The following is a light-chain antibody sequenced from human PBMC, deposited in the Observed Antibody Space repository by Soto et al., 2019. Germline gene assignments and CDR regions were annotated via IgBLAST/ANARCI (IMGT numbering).Light chain of an antibody. CDR3: CSYTGTTTFVV. J-gene: IGLJ2*01. Sequence: QSALTQPASVSGSPGQSITISCTGTSSDVGRYNLVSWYQRRPGKAPKLMIYEVSYRPSGVSNRFSGSKSGNTASLTISGLQTDDEADYYCCSYTGTTTFVVFGGGTKLTVL. CDR1: SSDVGRYNL. CDR2: EVS. V-gene: IGLV2-23*02.